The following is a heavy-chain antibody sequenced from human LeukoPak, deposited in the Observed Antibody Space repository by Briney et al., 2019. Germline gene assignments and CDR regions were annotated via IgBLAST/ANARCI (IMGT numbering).Heavy chain of an antibody. CDR2: IRSDGTNK. Sequence: PGGSLRLSCIASGFTFNTYSMHWVRQAPGKGLEWVAFIRSDGTNKYYADSVKGRFTISRDNSKNTLYLQMSSLRPEDTAVYYCANLDYGYYFDYWGQGTLVTVSS. D-gene: IGHD4/OR15-4a*01. CDR3: ANLDYGYYFDY. CDR1: GFTFNTYS. J-gene: IGHJ4*02. V-gene: IGHV3-30*02.